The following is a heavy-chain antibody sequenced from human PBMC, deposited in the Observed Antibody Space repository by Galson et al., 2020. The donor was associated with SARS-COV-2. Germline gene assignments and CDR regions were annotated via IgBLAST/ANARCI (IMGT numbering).Heavy chain of an antibody. Sequence: ETSETLSLTCTVSGGSISNFYWRWIRQPPRKGLEWIGYIHYSGTTNYNPSLKSRLTITVDTSNNHFSLRLSSVTAADTAVYYCARSYYYDRGGFYHLDYWGQGTLVTVSS. V-gene: IGHV4-59*01. J-gene: IGHJ4*02. D-gene: IGHD3-22*01. CDR1: GGSISNFY. CDR3: ARSYYYDRGGFYHLDY. CDR2: IHYSGTT.